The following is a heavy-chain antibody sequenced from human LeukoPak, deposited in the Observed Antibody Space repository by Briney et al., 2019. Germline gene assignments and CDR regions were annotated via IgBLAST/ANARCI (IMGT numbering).Heavy chain of an antibody. Sequence: GGSLRLSCAASGFTFSSYAMSWVRQAPGKGLEWVSAISGSGGSTYYADSVKGRFTISRDNPKNTLYLQMNSLRAEDTAVYYCAKDGRYSSGWYYFDYWGQGTLVTVSS. CDR3: AKDGRYSSGWYYFDY. J-gene: IGHJ4*02. CDR1: GFTFSSYA. V-gene: IGHV3-23*01. D-gene: IGHD6-19*01. CDR2: ISGSGGST.